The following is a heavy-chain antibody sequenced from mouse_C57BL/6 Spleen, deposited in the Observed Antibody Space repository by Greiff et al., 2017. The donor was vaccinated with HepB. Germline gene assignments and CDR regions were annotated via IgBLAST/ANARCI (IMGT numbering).Heavy chain of an antibody. CDR3: ARRELTPDFDV. CDR2: IEPSDSET. V-gene: IGHV1-52*01. J-gene: IGHJ1*03. CDR1: GYTFTSYW. D-gene: IGHD6-1*02. Sequence: QVQLKQPGAELVRPGSSVKLSCKASGYTFTSYWMHWVQQRPVQGLEWIGNIEPSDSETHYNQKFKDQATFTVDKSTSTAYLQLSSLKSEDSAVYYCARRELTPDFDVWGTGTTVTVSS.